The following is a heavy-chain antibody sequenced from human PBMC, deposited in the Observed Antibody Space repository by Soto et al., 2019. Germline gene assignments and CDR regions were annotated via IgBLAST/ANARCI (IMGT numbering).Heavy chain of an antibody. J-gene: IGHJ6*02. Sequence: SETLSLTCTVSGGSISSGDYYWSWIRQPPGKGLEWIGYIYYSGSTYYNPSLKSRVTISVDTSKNQFSLKLSSVTAADTAVYYCARRLRFLEWSSYYYGMDVWGQGTTVTVSS. D-gene: IGHD3-3*01. CDR1: GGSISSGDYY. CDR3: ARRLRFLEWSSYYYGMDV. CDR2: IYYSGST. V-gene: IGHV4-30-4*01.